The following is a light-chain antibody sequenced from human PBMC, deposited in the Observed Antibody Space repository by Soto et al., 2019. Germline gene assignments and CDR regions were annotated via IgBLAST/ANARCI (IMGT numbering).Light chain of an antibody. CDR1: SGHSCYA. CDR2: LNSDGSH. J-gene: IGLJ3*02. Sequence: QSVLTQSPSASASLGASVKLTCTLSSGHSCYAIAWHQQQPEKGPRYLMKLNSDGSHSKGDGIPDRFSGSSSGAERYLTISSLQSEDEADYYCQTWGTGIQGVFGGGTKLTVL. CDR3: QTWGTGIQGV. V-gene: IGLV4-69*01.